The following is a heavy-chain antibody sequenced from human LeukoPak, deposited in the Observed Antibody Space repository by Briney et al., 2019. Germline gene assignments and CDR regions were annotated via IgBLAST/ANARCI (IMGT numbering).Heavy chain of an antibody. D-gene: IGHD4-17*01. CDR1: GFTFSSYA. J-gene: IGHJ5*02. CDR2: INAGNGNT. CDR3: ARDYGDYGWFDP. V-gene: IGHV1-3*01. Sequence: PGGSLRLSCAASGFTFSSYAMHWVRQAPGQRLEWMGWINAGNGNTKYSQKFQGRVTITRDTSASTAYMELSSLRSEDTAVYYCARDYGDYGWFDPWGQGTLVTVSS.